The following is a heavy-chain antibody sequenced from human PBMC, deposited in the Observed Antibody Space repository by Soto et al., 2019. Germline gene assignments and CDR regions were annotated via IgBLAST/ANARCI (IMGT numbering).Heavy chain of an antibody. V-gene: IGHV4-61*01. CDR3: ARFVRSCSGTTCYTRADV. J-gene: IGHJ6*02. CDR2: IYSSGST. D-gene: IGHD2-2*02. CDR1: GGSVSSDTHY. Sequence: SETLSLTCTVSGGSVSSDTHYWSWIRQPPGKRLEWIGFIYSSGSTNYNPSPKSRVTMSVDTSKNQFSLKLRSVIVADTAVYHCARFVRSCSGTTCYTRADVWGQGTTVTVSS.